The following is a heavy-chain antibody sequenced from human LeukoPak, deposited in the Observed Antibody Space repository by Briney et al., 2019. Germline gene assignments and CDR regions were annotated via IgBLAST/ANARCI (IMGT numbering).Heavy chain of an antibody. CDR3: ARQRSSGWDDFDY. CDR2: IYPGDSDT. Sequence: GASLQISCKGSGYSFTSYWIGWVRQMPGKGLEWMGIIYPGDSDTRYSPSFQGQVTISADKSISTAYLQWSSLKASDTAMYYCARQRSSGWDDFDYWGQGTLVTVSS. J-gene: IGHJ4*02. D-gene: IGHD6-19*01. CDR1: GYSFTSYW. V-gene: IGHV5-51*01.